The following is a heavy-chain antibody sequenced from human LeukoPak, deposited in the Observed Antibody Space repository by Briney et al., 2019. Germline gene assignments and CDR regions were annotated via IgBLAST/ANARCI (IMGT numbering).Heavy chain of an antibody. D-gene: IGHD2-2*01. Sequence: SETLSLTCTVSGGSVSGGSYYWSWIRQPPGKGLEWIGYIYYSGSTNYNPSLKSRVTISVDTSKNQFSLKLSSVTAADTAVYYCAREDCSSTSCYGFDYWGQGTLVTVSS. J-gene: IGHJ4*02. CDR1: GGSVSGGSYY. CDR3: AREDCSSTSCYGFDY. V-gene: IGHV4-61*01. CDR2: IYYSGST.